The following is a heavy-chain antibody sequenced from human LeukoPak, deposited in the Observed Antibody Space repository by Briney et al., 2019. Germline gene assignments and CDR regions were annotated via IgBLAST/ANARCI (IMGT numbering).Heavy chain of an antibody. CDR3: ASFEAAGSFPLDY. Sequence: GGSLRLSCAASGLTFSSYSVNWARGARGKGREWVSSISSSSSYIYYADSVKGRFTISRDNAKNSLYLQMNSLRAEDTAVYYCASFEAAGSFPLDYWGQGTLVTVSS. CDR1: GLTFSSYS. V-gene: IGHV3-21*01. CDR2: ISSSSSYI. J-gene: IGHJ4*02. D-gene: IGHD6-13*01.